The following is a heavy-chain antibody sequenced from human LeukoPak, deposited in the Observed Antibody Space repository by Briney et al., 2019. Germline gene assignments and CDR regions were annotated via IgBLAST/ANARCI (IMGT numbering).Heavy chain of an antibody. J-gene: IGHJ4*02. Sequence: NPSETLSLTCTVSGGSISNYYWNWLRQPPGKGLEWIGYIYYSGTTNYNPSLKSRVSMSVDTSKNQFSLKLSSVTAADTAVYYCARGRLARSPYFDYWGQGTLVTVSS. CDR3: ARGRLARSPYFDY. D-gene: IGHD6-19*01. CDR1: GGSISNYY. V-gene: IGHV4-59*01. CDR2: IYYSGTT.